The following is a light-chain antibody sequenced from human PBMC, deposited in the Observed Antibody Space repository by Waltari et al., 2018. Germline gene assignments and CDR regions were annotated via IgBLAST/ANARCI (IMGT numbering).Light chain of an antibody. Sequence: IVLTQSPGTLSLSPGGRATLSCRASQNIGHYLAWYQQKPGQAPRLLIYASSTRATGIPDRFSGSGSGADFSLTSTGLEPDDFAVYYCQHHFRLPATFGQGTKV. CDR1: QNIGHY. V-gene: IGKV3-20*01. CDR3: QHHFRLPAT. J-gene: IGKJ1*01. CDR2: ASS.